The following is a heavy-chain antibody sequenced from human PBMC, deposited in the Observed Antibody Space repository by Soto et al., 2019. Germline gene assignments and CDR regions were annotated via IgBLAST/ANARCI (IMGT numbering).Heavy chain of an antibody. CDR1: GYTFTSYG. Sequence: QVQLLQSGAEVKKPGASVKVSCKSSGYTFTSYGISWVRQAPGQGLEWMGWISAYNGNTNYAQKLQGRVTMTTDTSTSTAYMELRSLRSDDTAVYYCARDQSGFRYSSGWYDYWGQGTLVTVSS. J-gene: IGHJ4*02. D-gene: IGHD6-19*01. CDR3: ARDQSGFRYSSGWYDY. V-gene: IGHV1-18*01. CDR2: ISAYNGNT.